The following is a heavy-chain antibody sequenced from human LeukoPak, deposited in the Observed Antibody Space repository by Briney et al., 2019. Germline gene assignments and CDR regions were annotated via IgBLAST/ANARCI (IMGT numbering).Heavy chain of an antibody. Sequence: GGSLRLSCAASGFTFSSYAIHWVRQAPVKGLEWVTVISYDGNNKYYADSVKGRFTISRDNYKNTVYLQMNSLRAEDTAVYYCARDSGGYFDYWGQGTLVTVSS. CDR1: GFTFSSYA. CDR3: ARDSGGYFDY. D-gene: IGHD3-10*01. V-gene: IGHV3-30-3*01. CDR2: ISYDGNNK. J-gene: IGHJ4*02.